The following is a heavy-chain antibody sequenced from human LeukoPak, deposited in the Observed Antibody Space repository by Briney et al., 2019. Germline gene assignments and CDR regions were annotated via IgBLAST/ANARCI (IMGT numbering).Heavy chain of an antibody. CDR2: ISYDGSNK. V-gene: IGHV3-30-3*01. CDR1: GSTFSSYA. D-gene: IGHD3-22*01. J-gene: IGHJ4*02. CDR3: ARGRYDSSGYYYDY. Sequence: GSLRLSCAASGSTFSSYAMHWVRQAPGKGLEWVAVISYDGSNKYYADSVKGRFTISRDNSKNTLYLQMNSLRAEDTAVYYCARGRYDSSGYYYDYWGQGTLVTVSS.